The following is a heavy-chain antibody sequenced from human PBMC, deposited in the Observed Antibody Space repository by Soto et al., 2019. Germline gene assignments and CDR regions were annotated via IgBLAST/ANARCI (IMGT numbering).Heavy chain of an antibody. V-gene: IGHV3-23*01. Sequence: GGSLRLSCAASGFTFSSYAMSWVRQAPGKGLEWVSAISGSGGSTYYADSVKGRFTISRDNSKNTLYLQMNSLRAEDTAVYYCAKSKNYDILTGYYDGQGGYYFDYWGQGTLVTVSS. D-gene: IGHD3-9*01. CDR2: ISGSGGST. CDR3: AKSKNYDILTGYYDGQGGYYFDY. J-gene: IGHJ4*02. CDR1: GFTFSSYA.